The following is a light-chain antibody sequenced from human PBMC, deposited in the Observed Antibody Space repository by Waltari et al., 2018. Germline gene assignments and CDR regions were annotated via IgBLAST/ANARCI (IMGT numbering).Light chain of an antibody. Sequence: DIVMTQSPDSLAVSLGERATINCKSSQSVLLGSDNNNYLAWYQQKPGPPPTLLTYWASTRESGVPDRFSGSGSGTDFTLTISSLQAEDVAVYYCQQYYSTPLTFGGGTKVEIK. CDR2: WAS. J-gene: IGKJ4*01. CDR3: QQYYSTPLT. V-gene: IGKV4-1*01. CDR1: QSVLLGSDNNNY.